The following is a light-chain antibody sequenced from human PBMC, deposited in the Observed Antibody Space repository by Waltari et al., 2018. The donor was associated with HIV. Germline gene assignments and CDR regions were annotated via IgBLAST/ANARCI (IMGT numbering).Light chain of an antibody. Sequence: DIQMTQSPSSLSASVGDRVTITCRASQSISSYFNWYQQKPGKAPKPLISAPSRLQSGVPSRFRGKGSGEDFTLTISRLQPEDFATYYCQQRYSTPLTFGGGTKVEIK. V-gene: IGKV1-39*01. J-gene: IGKJ4*01. CDR3: QQRYSTPLT. CDR2: APS. CDR1: QSISSY.